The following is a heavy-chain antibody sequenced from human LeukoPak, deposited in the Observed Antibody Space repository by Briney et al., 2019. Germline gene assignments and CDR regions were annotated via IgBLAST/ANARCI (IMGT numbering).Heavy chain of an antibody. Sequence: GGCLRLSCAASGFTSCIYAMSWVREAPGKGLEWGWAISGSGGSTYYADSVKGRFTISRDNSKNTLYPQMSSLRAEHTAVYYCAKDPYTAMAPYYFDYWGQGTLVTVSS. CDR2: ISGSGGST. J-gene: IGHJ4*02. CDR3: AKDPYTAMAPYYFDY. D-gene: IGHD5-18*01. V-gene: IGHV3-23*01. CDR1: GFTSCIYA.